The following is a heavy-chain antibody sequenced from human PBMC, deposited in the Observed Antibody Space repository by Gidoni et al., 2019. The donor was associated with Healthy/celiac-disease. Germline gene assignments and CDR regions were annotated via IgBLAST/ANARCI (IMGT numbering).Heavy chain of an antibody. Sequence: QLQLQESGPGLVKPSATLSLTCPVSGGSISSSSYYWGWIRQPPGKGLEWIGSIYYSGSTYYNPSLKSRVTISVDTSKNQFSLKLSSVTAADTAVYYCARPEIPEFWSGYYRGENWFDPWGQGTLVTVSS. CDR3: ARPEIPEFWSGYYRGENWFDP. CDR1: GGSISSSSYY. D-gene: IGHD3-3*01. J-gene: IGHJ5*02. V-gene: IGHV4-39*01. CDR2: IYYSGST.